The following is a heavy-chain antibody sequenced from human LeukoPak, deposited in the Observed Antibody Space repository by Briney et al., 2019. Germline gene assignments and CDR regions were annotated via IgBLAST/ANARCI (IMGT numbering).Heavy chain of an antibody. J-gene: IGHJ5*02. CDR3: ARDRGRYYDFWSGYPYNWFDP. CDR2: INSDGSST. V-gene: IGHV3-74*01. CDR1: GFTFSSYW. Sequence: GGSLRLSCAASGFTFSSYWMHWVRQAPGKGLVWVSRINSDGSSTSYADSVKGRFTISRDNAKNTLYLQMNSLRAEDTAVYYCARDRGRYYDFWSGYPYNWFDPWGQGTLVTVSS. D-gene: IGHD3-3*01.